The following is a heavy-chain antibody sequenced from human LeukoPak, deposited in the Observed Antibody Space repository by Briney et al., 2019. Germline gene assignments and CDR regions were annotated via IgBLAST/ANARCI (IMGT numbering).Heavy chain of an antibody. Sequence: GSLRLSCAASGFTFSSYWIHWVRQAPGKGLVWVSRINNDGSITNYADSVRGRFTISRDNAKNTLYLQMNSLRAEDTAMYYCARTRSSGWYRRYYFDYWGQGTLVTVSS. CDR3: ARTRSSGWYRRYYFDY. D-gene: IGHD6-19*01. CDR1: GFTFSSYW. V-gene: IGHV3-74*01. CDR2: INNDGSIT. J-gene: IGHJ4*02.